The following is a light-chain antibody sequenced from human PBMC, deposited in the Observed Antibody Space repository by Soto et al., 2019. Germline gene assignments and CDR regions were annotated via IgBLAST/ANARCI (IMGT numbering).Light chain of an antibody. V-gene: IGLV2-8*01. J-gene: IGLJ2*01. CDR3: SSYAGSGV. CDR1: SSDVGGYNY. CDR2: EVS. Sequence: QSALTQPPSASGSPGQSVTISCTGTSSDVGGYNYVSWYQQHPGKAPKLMIYEVSKRHSGVPDRFSGSKSGNTASLTVSGLPAEDEADYYCSSYAGSGVFGGGTKLTVL.